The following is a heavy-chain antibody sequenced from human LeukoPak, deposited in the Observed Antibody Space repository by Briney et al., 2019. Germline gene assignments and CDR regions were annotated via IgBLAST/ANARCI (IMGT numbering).Heavy chain of an antibody. D-gene: IGHD2-21*02. Sequence: PGGSRRLSCAASRFTFSNYWMHWVRQVPGKGPEWVSHINGDGSDTGYADSVKGRFTISRDNRKNTVYLQMNSLRAEDTAVYYCARDQLSYCDGDCPWGQGTLVTVSS. V-gene: IGHV3-74*01. CDR2: INGDGSDT. J-gene: IGHJ5*02. CDR3: ARDQLSYCDGDCP. CDR1: RFTFSNYW.